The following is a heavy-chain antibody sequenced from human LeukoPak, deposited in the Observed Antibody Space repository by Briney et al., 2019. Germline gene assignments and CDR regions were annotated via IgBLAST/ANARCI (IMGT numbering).Heavy chain of an antibody. J-gene: IGHJ5*02. D-gene: IGHD1-26*01. CDR3: AKSGNRVVGATQCPNP. V-gene: IGHV3-23*01. CDR2: ISGSGGST. CDR1: GFTFSSYA. Sequence: QSGGSLRLSCAASGFTFSSYAMSWVRQAPGKGLDWVSAISGSGGSTYYADSVKGRFTISRDNSKNTLYLQMNSLRAEDTAVYYCAKSGNRVVGATQCPNPWGQGTLVTVSS.